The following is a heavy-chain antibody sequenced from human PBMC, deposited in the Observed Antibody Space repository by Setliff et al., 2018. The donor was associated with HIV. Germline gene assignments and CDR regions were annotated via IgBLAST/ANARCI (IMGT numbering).Heavy chain of an antibody. D-gene: IGHD5-12*01. CDR3: ARGRHIEATIPLDH. V-gene: IGHV4-34*01. CDR2: INDRGNT. J-gene: IGHJ4*02. Sequence: SETLSLTCTVSGGSFSDYYWTWIRQPPNEGLEWIGEINDRGNTNYMPSLRSRVTISVDTTKNQFSLKLTSVTAADSAIYYCARGRHIEATIPLDHWGQGTLVTVSS. CDR1: GGSFSDYY.